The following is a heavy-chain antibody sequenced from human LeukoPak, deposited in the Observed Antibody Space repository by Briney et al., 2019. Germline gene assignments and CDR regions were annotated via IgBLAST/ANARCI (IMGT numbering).Heavy chain of an antibody. J-gene: IGHJ4*02. V-gene: IGHV3-30*18. D-gene: IGHD2-8*01. CDR2: ISYDGSTD. Sequence: GRSLRLSCAASGFAFRNYGMHWVRQAPGKGLEWVALISYDGSTDYYSDSVKGRFTISRDSPKNTLYLEMNSLRTEDTAVYYCAKRYCTNAVCHIDYWVQGTLVTVSS. CDR1: GFAFRNYG. CDR3: AKRYCTNAVCHIDY.